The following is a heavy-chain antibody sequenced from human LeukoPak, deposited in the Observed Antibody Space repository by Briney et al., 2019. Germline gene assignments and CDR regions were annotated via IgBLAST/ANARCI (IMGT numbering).Heavy chain of an antibody. CDR1: GFTFSSYG. D-gene: IGHD4-17*01. V-gene: IGHV3-30*03. J-gene: IGHJ4*02. Sequence: GGSLRLSCAASGFTFSSYGMHWVRQAPGKGLEWVAVISSDGSNKYYGDSVKGRFTISRDNSKNKLYLQMNSLRAEDTAVYYCARTTPDWYGDYVYWGQGTLVTVSS. CDR2: ISSDGSNK. CDR3: ARTTPDWYGDYVY.